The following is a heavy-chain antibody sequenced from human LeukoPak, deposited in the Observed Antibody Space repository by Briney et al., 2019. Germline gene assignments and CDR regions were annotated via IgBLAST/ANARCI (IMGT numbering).Heavy chain of an antibody. CDR1: GFTFSSYE. D-gene: IGHD1-26*01. J-gene: IGHJ3*02. CDR3: ARGPGSYMPDDVFDI. Sequence: GGSLRLSCAASGFTFSSYEMNWVRQAPGKGLEWVSYISSSGSTIYYADSVKGRFTISRDNAKKSLYLQMNSLRAEDTAVYYCARGPGSYMPDDVFDIWGQGTMVTVSS. CDR2: ISSSGSTI. V-gene: IGHV3-48*03.